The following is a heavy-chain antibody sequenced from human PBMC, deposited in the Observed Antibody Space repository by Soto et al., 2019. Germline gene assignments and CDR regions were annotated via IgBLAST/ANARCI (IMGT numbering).Heavy chain of an antibody. J-gene: IGHJ4*02. V-gene: IGHV3-21*01. CDR3: ARDLPDYDSSGYPTAGFDY. CDR1: GFTFSSYS. Sequence: EVQLVESGGGLVKPGGSLRLSCAASGFTFSSYSMNWVRQAPGKGLEWVSSISSSSSYIYYADSVKGRFTISRDNAKNSLYLQMNSLRAEDTAVYYCARDLPDYDSSGYPTAGFDYWGQGTLVTVSS. CDR2: ISSSSSYI. D-gene: IGHD3-22*01.